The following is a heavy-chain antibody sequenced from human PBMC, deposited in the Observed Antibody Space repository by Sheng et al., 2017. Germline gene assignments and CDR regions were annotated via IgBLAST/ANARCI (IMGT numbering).Heavy chain of an antibody. Sequence: QVQLVQSGAEVKKPGSSVKVSCKASGGTFSSYAISWVRQAPGQGLEWMGGIIPIFGTANYAQKFQGRVTITTDESTSTAYMELSSLRSEDTAVYYCARGAGFWSDPTGANYYYYYMDVWGKGTTVTVSS. D-gene: IGHD3-3*01. CDR2: IIPIFGTA. CDR1: GGTFSSYA. V-gene: IGHV1-69*05. J-gene: IGHJ6*03. CDR3: ARGAGFWSDPTGANYYYYYMDV.